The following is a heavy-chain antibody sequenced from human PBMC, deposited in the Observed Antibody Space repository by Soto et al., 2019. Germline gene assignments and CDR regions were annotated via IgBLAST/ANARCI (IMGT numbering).Heavy chain of an antibody. Sequence: GASVKVSCKVSGYTLTELSIHWVRQAPGEGLAWMGGFDLENGETIYVQRFQGRVTMTEESSADTPYMALSSLRSEDTAVYYCAREVRRSNQFHHWGQGTMVTVYS. V-gene: IGHV1-24*01. D-gene: IGHD3-10*01. CDR3: AREVRRSNQFHH. CDR1: GYTLTELS. J-gene: IGHJ4*02. CDR2: FDLENGET.